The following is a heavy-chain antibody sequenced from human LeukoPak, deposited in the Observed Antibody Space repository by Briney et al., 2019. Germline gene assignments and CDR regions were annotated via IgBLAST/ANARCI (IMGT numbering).Heavy chain of an antibody. CDR2: ISAYNGNT. Sequence: ASVKVSCKASGYTFTSYGISWVRQAPGQGLEWMGWISAYNGNTNYAQKLQGRVTMTTDTSTSTAYMELRSLRSDDTAVYYCARDREGVSGTYYYYYGMDVWGQGTTVTVSS. CDR1: GYTFTSYG. CDR3: ARDREGVSGTYYYYYGMDV. J-gene: IGHJ6*02. V-gene: IGHV1-18*01. D-gene: IGHD2-2*01.